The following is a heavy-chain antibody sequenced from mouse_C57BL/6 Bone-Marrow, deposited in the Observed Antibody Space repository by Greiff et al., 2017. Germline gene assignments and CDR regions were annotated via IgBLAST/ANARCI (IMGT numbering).Heavy chain of an antibody. CDR1: GYTFTSYW. J-gene: IGHJ4*01. D-gene: IGHD5-1*01. V-gene: IGHV1-64*01. CDR2: LHPNSGST. Sequence: QVQLQQPGAELVKPGASVKLSCKASGYTFTSYWMHWVKQRPGQGLEWIGMLHPNSGSTNSNEKFRSKATLTVDKSSSTAYMQLSSLTSEDSVVYYCAATYRVPMDYWGQGTSVTVSS. CDR3: AATYRVPMDY.